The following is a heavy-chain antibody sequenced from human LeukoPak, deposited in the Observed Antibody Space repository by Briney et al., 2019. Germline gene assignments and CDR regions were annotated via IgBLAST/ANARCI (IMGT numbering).Heavy chain of an antibody. V-gene: IGHV1-69*05. J-gene: IGHJ4*02. CDR1: GGTFSSYA. Sequence: ASVKVSCKASGGTFSSYAISWVRQAPGQGLEWMGGIIPIFGTANYAQKLQGRVTMTTDTSTSTAYMELRSLRSDDTAVYYCARAPITIFGVVIPYYFDYWGQGTLVTVSS. CDR3: ARAPITIFGVVIPYYFDY. D-gene: IGHD3-3*01. CDR2: IIPIFGTA.